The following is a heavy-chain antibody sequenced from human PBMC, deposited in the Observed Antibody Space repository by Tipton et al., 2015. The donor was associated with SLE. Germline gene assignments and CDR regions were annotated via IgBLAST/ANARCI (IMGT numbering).Heavy chain of an antibody. CDR3: ARRVSGGYDYFFDY. V-gene: IGHV4-4*08. Sequence: LSLTCTVSGVSMSSYYWTWIRQPPGKGLGWIGYIYDSGSTNYNPSLKSRVTMSVDTSKNQFSLKLSSVTAADTAVYYCARRVSGGYDYFFDYWGQGTLVTVSS. J-gene: IGHJ4*02. CDR2: IYDSGST. CDR1: GVSMSSYY. D-gene: IGHD5-12*01.